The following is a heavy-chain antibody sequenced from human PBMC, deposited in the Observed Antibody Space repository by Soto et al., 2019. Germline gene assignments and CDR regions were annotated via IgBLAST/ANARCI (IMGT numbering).Heavy chain of an antibody. CDR2: IWYDGSNK. D-gene: IGHD6-6*01. J-gene: IGHJ6*02. Sequence: HPGGSLRLSCAASGFTFSSYGMHWVRQAPGKGLEWVAVIWYDGSNKYYADSVKGRFTISRDNSKNTLYLQMNSLRAEDTAVYYCATLHPRIAARPVDYYYYGMDVWGQGTTVTVSS. CDR1: GFTFSSYG. CDR3: ATLHPRIAARPVDYYYYGMDV. V-gene: IGHV3-33*01.